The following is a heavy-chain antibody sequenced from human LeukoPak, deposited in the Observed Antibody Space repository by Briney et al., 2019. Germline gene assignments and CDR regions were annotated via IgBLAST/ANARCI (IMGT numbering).Heavy chain of an antibody. D-gene: IGHD3-22*01. CDR1: GDSISSSY. J-gene: IGHJ4*02. V-gene: IGHV4-59*01. CDR3: ARGYYDRSGSSNPFDS. Sequence: KTSETLSLTCTVSGDSISSSYWSWIRQPPGKRLEWVGYGHYTGKTNYNPSLNNRATISVDMAKNQFSLTLTSVTVADTAMYYCARGYYDRSGSSNPFDSWGQGTLVTVSA. CDR2: GHYTGKT.